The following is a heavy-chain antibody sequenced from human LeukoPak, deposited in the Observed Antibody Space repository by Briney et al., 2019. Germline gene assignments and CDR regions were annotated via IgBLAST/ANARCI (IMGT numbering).Heavy chain of an antibody. J-gene: IGHJ6*03. Sequence: SVKVSCKVSGYTLTELSMHWVRQAPGKGLEWMGGFDPEDGETIYAQKFQGRVTMTEDTSTDTAYMELSSLRSEDTAVYYCATVDRELLRSYYYYYMDVWGKGTTVTVSS. CDR2: FDPEDGET. D-gene: IGHD1-26*01. V-gene: IGHV1-24*01. CDR3: ATVDRELLRSYYYYYMDV. CDR1: GYTLTELS.